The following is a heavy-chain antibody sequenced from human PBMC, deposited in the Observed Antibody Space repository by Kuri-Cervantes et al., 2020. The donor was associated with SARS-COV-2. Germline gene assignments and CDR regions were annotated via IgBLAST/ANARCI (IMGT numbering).Heavy chain of an antibody. CDR2: ISSSGSTI. CDR3: ARAPPPASPRGGMDV. D-gene: IGHD2-2*01. J-gene: IGHJ6*02. V-gene: IGHV3-48*03. CDR1: GFTFSSYE. Sequence: GESLKISCAASGFTFSSYEMNWDRQAPGKGLEWVSYISSSGSTIYYADSVKGRFTISRDNAKNSLYLQMNSLRAEDTAVYYCARAPPPASPRGGMDVWGQGTTVTVSS.